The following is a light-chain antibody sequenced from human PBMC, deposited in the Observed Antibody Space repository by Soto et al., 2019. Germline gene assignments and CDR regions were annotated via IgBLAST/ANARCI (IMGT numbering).Light chain of an antibody. CDR1: QSISSY. CDR2: AAS. CDR3: QQSYITPLT. Sequence: DLQMTQSPSSLSASVGDRVTITCRASQSISSYLNWYQQKPGKAPKLLIYAASSLQSGVPSRFSGSGSGTDFTLIISSLQPEDFATYYCQQSYITPLTFGGGTKVEIK. V-gene: IGKV1-39*01. J-gene: IGKJ4*01.